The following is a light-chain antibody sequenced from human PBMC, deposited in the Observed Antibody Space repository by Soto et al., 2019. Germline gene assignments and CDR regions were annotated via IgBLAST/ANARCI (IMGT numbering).Light chain of an antibody. Sequence: EIVLTQSPGTLSLSPGERATLSCRTSQSISSSYLAWYQQQPGQAPRLLIYGASTRATGIPDRFSGSGSGTDFTLTISRLEPEDFAVYYCQQYNNWPRTFGQGTKVDIK. CDR1: QSISSSY. V-gene: IGKV3-20*01. J-gene: IGKJ1*01. CDR2: GAS. CDR3: QQYNNWPRT.